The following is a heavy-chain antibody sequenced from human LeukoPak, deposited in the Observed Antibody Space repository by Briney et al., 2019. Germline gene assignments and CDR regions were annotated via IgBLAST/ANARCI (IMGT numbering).Heavy chain of an antibody. D-gene: IGHD3-9*01. Sequence: GGSLRLSCAASGFTFSSYWMHWVRQAPGKGLVWVSRINSDGISTSYADSVKGRFTISRDNAKNTLYLQMNSLRAEDTAVYYCARDPPYDILTGYYNWGQGTLVTVSS. CDR1: GFTFSSYW. CDR3: ARDPPYDILTGYYN. J-gene: IGHJ4*02. V-gene: IGHV3-74*01. CDR2: INSDGIST.